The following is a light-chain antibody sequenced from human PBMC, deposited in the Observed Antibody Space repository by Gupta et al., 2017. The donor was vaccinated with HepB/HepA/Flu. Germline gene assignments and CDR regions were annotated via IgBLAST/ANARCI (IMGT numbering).Light chain of an antibody. Sequence: DIQMTQSPSSLSASVGDRVTITCRAGRSISNYLNWYQEKPGRAPKLLIYNAARLYIGVPSRFSGRGSGTEFTLAISSLHPDDFATYYCQQTFTNPTWTFGQGTTVEI. CDR1: RSISNY. J-gene: IGKJ1*01. CDR3: QQTFTNPTWT. V-gene: IGKV1-39*01. CDR2: NAA.